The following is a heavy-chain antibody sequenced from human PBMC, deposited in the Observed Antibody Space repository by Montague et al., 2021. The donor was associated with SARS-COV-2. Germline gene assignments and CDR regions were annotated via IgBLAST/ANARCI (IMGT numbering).Heavy chain of an antibody. Sequence: SETLSLTCAVYGGSFSGYYWSWIRQPPGKGLEWTGEISHSGSTNYNTSLKSRVTISIDTSKNQFSLKLSSVTAAATAVYYCANFRRTQLLVGTGYYGMDVWGQGTTVTVSS. D-gene: IGHD2-2*01. V-gene: IGHV4-34*01. CDR1: GGSFSGYY. CDR2: ISHSGST. J-gene: IGHJ6*02. CDR3: ANFRRTQLLVGTGYYGMDV.